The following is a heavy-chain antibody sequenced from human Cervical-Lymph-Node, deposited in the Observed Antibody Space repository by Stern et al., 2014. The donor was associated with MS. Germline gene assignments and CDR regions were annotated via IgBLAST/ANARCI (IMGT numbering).Heavy chain of an antibody. V-gene: IGHV4-39*01. D-gene: IGHD3-22*01. CDR1: GGSISSSSYY. J-gene: IGHJ5*02. CDR3: ARWAYSSGWYNWFDP. CDR2: IYYSGST. Sequence: QVQLQESGPGLVKPSETLSLTCTVSGGSISSSSYYWGWIRQPPGKGLEWIGSIYYSGSTYYNPSLKSRVTISVDTSKNQFYLKLRSVTAADTAVYYCARWAYSSGWYNWFDPWGQGTLVTVSS.